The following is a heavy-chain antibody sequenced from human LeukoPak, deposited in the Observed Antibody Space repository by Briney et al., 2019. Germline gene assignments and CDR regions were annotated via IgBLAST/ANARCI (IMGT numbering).Heavy chain of an antibody. CDR2: ISSSSSYI. CDR3: AGTYCSGGSCSPRSLAFDI. CDR1: GFTFSSYV. D-gene: IGHD2-15*01. V-gene: IGHV3-21*01. J-gene: IGHJ3*02. Sequence: PGGSLRLSCAASGFTFSSYVMHWVRQAPGKGLEWVSSISSSSSYIYYADSVKGRFTISRDNAKNSLYLQMNSLRAEDTAVYYCAGTYCSGGSCSPRSLAFDIWGQGTMVTVSS.